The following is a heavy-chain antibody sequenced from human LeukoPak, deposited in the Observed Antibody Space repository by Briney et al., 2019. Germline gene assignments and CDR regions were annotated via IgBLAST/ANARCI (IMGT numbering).Heavy chain of an antibody. J-gene: IGHJ6*03. D-gene: IGHD2-15*01. Sequence: SETLSLTCTVSGGSISSYYWSWIRQPAGKGLEWIGRIYTSGRTNYNPSLKSRVTMSVDTSKNQFSLKLSSVTAADTAVYYCARGGCSGGSCYSSIEYYYYYMDVWGKGTTVTVSS. CDR1: GGSISSYY. CDR2: IYTSGRT. CDR3: ARGGCSGGSCYSSIEYYYYYMDV. V-gene: IGHV4-4*07.